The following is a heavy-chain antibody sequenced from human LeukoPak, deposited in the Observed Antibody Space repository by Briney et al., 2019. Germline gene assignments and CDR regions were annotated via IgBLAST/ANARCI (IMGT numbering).Heavy chain of an antibody. V-gene: IGHV4-59*01. CDR1: GGSFSTYY. J-gene: IGHJ4*02. CDR3: ARGQGGNYYLNYFDY. CDR2: FYYSGST. D-gene: IGHD1-26*01. Sequence: SETLSLTCTVTGGSFSTYYWSWIRQPPGKGLEWMGHFYYSGSTNYNPSLKSRVTISVDTSRNQFSLKLTSVTAADTAVYYCARGQGGNYYLNYFDYWGQGALVTVSS.